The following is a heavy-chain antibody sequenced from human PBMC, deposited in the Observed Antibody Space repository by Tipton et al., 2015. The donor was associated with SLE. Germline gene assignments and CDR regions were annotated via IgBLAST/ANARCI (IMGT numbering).Heavy chain of an antibody. Sequence: TLSLTCAVSGGSFSGYHCSWIRQPPGKGLEWVGEINHSGSTNYNPSLKSRITISVDPSKNQFSLKLSSVTAADTAVYYCARGIMGDHASWGQGTLVPVSS. J-gene: IGHJ5*02. CDR2: INHSGST. V-gene: IGHV4-34*01. CDR3: ARGIMGDHAS. D-gene: IGHD3-16*01. CDR1: GGSFSGYH.